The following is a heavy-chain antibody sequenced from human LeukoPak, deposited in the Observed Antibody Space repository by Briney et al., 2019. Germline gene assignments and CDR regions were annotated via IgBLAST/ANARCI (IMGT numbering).Heavy chain of an antibody. Sequence: PGGSLRLSCAASGFTFSSYSMNWVRQAPGKGLEWVSSISSSSSCIYYADSVKGRFTISRDNAKNSLYLQMNSLRAEDTAVYYCAREQKDIVVVVAAQFDAFDIWGQGTMVTVSS. CDR1: GFTFSSYS. CDR3: AREQKDIVVVVAAQFDAFDI. V-gene: IGHV3-21*01. J-gene: IGHJ3*02. D-gene: IGHD2-15*01. CDR2: ISSSSSCI.